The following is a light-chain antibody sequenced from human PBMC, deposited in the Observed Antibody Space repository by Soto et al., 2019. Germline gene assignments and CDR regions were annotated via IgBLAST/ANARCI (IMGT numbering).Light chain of an antibody. CDR3: QQYNSYPWT. Sequence: DNQTTQSPSSLSASVGDRVTITCRASQSMSSWLAWYQQKPGKAPELLIYKASNLQTGVPSRFSGSGSGTEFTLTINSLQPDDFATYYCQQYNSYPWTFGQGTKVEIK. V-gene: IGKV1-5*03. J-gene: IGKJ1*01. CDR1: QSMSSW. CDR2: KAS.